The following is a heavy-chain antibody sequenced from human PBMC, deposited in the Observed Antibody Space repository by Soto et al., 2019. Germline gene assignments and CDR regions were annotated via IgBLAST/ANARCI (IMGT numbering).Heavy chain of an antibody. Sequence: GGSLRLSCAASGYARRDYIMNWVRQAPGKGLEWISYTGTSRKYTFYADSVRGRFTISRDDARNSVYLQLNSLRNEDTAVYYCVRDRDWAFDIWGQGTMVTVSS. CDR2: TGTSRKYT. V-gene: IGHV3-48*02. CDR3: VRDRDWAFDI. J-gene: IGHJ3*02. CDR1: GYARRDYI. D-gene: IGHD3-9*01.